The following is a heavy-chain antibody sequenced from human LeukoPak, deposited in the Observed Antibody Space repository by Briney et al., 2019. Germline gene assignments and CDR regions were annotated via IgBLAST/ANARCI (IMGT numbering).Heavy chain of an antibody. V-gene: IGHV3-21*04. CDR3: ARVTSNIAAAKSPIDY. CDR2: ISGSSSYI. Sequence: PGGSLRLSCTASGFTFSHYNLNWVRQAPGKGLEWVSSISGSSSYIHYADSVKGRFTVSRDNARKSLYLLMNSLRAEDTGVYYCARVTSNIAAAKSPIDYWGQGTPVTVSS. J-gene: IGHJ4*02. CDR1: GFTFSHYN. D-gene: IGHD6-13*01.